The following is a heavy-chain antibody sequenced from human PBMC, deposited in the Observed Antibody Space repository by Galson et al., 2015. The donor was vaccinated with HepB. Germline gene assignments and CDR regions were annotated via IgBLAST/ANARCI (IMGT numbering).Heavy chain of an antibody. D-gene: IGHD3-10*02. V-gene: IGHV3-15*07. Sequence: SLRLSCAASGFTFSNAWMNWVRQAPGKGLEWVGRIKSKTDGGTTDYAAPVKGRFTISRDDSKNTLYLQMNSLKTEDTAVYYCTTERDYYVWSLPFDYWGQGTLVTVSS. CDR2: IKSKTDGGTT. CDR1: GFTFSNAW. CDR3: TTERDYYVWSLPFDY. J-gene: IGHJ4*02.